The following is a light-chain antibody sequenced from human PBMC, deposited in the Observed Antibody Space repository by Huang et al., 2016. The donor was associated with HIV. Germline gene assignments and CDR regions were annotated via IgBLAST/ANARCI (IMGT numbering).Light chain of an antibody. V-gene: IGKV3-15*01. J-gene: IGKJ2*01. CDR2: AAS. CDR3: QQYNKWPPEYT. CDR1: QSVNTN. Sequence: VMMSQSPATLAASPGERVTLSCGASQSVNTNLAWYKQKPGHPPRRLIYAASTRATGVPARFAGSGSGTEFTLTIDSLQSDDFAVYYCQQYNKWPPEYTFGQGTRLEIK.